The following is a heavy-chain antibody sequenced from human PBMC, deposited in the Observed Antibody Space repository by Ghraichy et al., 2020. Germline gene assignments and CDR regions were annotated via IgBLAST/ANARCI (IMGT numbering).Heavy chain of an antibody. CDR2: IYHSGST. J-gene: IGHJ4*02. CDR1: GYSISSGYY. V-gene: IGHV4-38-2*02. Sequence: SETLSLTCTVSGYSISSGYYWGWIRQPPGKGLEWIGSIYHSGSTYYNPSLKSRVTISVDTSKNQFSLKLSSVTAADTAVYYCARGAYYDILTGYYDGHFDYWGQGTLVTVSS. CDR3: ARGAYYDILTGYYDGHFDY. D-gene: IGHD3-9*01.